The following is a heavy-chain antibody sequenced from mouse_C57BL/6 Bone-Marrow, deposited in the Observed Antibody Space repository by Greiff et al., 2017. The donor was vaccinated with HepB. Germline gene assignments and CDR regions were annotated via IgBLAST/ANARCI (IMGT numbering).Heavy chain of an antibody. J-gene: IGHJ1*03. D-gene: IGHD1-1*01. Sequence: EVKLMESGEGLVKPGGSLKLSCAASGFAFSSYAMSWVRQTPEKRLEWVAYISSGGDYIYYADTVKGRFTISRDNARNTLYLQMSSLKSEDTAMYYCTRAGDYGSSHWYFDVWGTGTTVTVSS. CDR2: ISSGGDYI. CDR3: TRAGDYGSSHWYFDV. V-gene: IGHV5-9-1*02. CDR1: GFAFSSYA.